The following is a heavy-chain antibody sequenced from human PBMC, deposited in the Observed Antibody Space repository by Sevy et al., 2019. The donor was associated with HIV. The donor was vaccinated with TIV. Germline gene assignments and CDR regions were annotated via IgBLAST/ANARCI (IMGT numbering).Heavy chain of an antibody. Sequence: SETLSLTCTVSGGFVTSTSYYWAWIRQSPGKGLEWIGSIYNSGSTYYNPSLKSRVTISVHTSKNQFSLKLSSVTAADTAVYYCARRYCSSTSCYVPGYYGMDVWGQGTTVIVSS. J-gene: IGHJ6*02. D-gene: IGHD2-2*01. CDR2: IYNSGST. CDR3: ARRYCSSTSCYVPGYYGMDV. CDR1: GGFVTSTSYY. V-gene: IGHV4-39*01.